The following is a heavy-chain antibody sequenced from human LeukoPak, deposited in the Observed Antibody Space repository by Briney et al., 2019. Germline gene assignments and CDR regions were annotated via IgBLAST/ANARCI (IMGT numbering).Heavy chain of an antibody. CDR3: AKGSNGVVVYWFDP. V-gene: IGHV3-23*01. Sequence: PGGSLRLSRAASGFTFSSYAMSWVRQAPGKGLEWVSAISGSGGSTYYADSVKGRFTISRDNSKNTLYLQMNSLRAEDTAVYYCAKGSNGVVVYWFDPWGQGTLVTVSS. CDR1: GFTFSSYA. CDR2: ISGSGGST. D-gene: IGHD2-15*01. J-gene: IGHJ5*02.